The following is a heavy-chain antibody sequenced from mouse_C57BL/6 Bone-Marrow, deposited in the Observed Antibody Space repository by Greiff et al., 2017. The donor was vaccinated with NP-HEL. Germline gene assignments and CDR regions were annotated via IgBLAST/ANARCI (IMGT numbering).Heavy chain of an antibody. J-gene: IGHJ2*01. D-gene: IGHD2-5*01. Sequence: EVQRVESGGGLVKPGGSLKLSCAASGFTFSSYTMSWVRQTPEKRLEWVATISGGGGNTYYPDSVKGRFTISRDNAKNTLYLQMSSLRSEDTALYYCARHYSNYDYFDYWGQGTTLTVSS. CDR1: GFTFSSYT. CDR3: ARHYSNYDYFDY. V-gene: IGHV5-9*01. CDR2: ISGGGGNT.